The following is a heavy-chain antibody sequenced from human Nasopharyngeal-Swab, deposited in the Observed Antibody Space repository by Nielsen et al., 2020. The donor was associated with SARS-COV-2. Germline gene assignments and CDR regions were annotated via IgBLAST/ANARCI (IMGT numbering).Heavy chain of an antibody. CDR3: ARDARQRTGDY. D-gene: IGHD1-1*01. CDR2: IKQDGSEK. CDR1: GFTFNSYY. J-gene: IGHJ4*02. V-gene: IGHV3-7*01. Sequence: GESLKISCAASGFTFNSYYMSWLRQAPGKGLEWVGNIKQDGSEKYYVDSVKGRFTISRDNAKNSLYLQMNSLRAEDTAAYYCARDARQRTGDYWGQGTLVTVSS.